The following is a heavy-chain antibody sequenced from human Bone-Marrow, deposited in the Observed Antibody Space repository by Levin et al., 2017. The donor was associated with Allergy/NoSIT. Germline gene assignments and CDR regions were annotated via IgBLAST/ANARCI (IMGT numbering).Heavy chain of an antibody. CDR2: IWMDGSNK. V-gene: IGHV3-33*01. J-gene: IGHJ4*02. D-gene: IGHD2-21*01. Sequence: HGESLKISCEGSGFTFSNYGMHWVRQAPGKGLEWVAVIWMDGSNKYYADSVVGRFSISRDNSKNTLYLQMNSLRVEDTAVYYCARDPIATLTFYFDYWGQGSLVTVSS. CDR3: ARDPIATLTFYFDY. CDR1: GFTFSNYG.